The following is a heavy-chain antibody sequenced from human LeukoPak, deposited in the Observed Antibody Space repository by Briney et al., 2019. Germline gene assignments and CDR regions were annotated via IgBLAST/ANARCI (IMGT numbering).Heavy chain of an antibody. Sequence: GGSLRLXCAASGFTFSNYYMNWVRQAPGKGLEWVSSISSGSNYIYYADSLKGRFTISRDNAKNSLYLQMNSLRAEDTAVYYCASGVRGYNSALDYWGQGTLATVSP. J-gene: IGHJ4*02. V-gene: IGHV3-21*01. CDR2: ISSGSNYI. CDR3: ASGVRGYNSALDY. D-gene: IGHD6-19*01. CDR1: GFTFSNYY.